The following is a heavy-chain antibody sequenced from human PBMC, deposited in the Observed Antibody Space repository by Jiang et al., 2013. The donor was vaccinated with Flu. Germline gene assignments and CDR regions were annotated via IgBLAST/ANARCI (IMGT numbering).Heavy chain of an antibody. CDR2: IYPDDSDT. CDR3: ARLRLDVGAAGGDAFDI. D-gene: IGHD1-26*01. CDR1: GHRVTAYW. J-gene: IGHJ3*02. Sequence: GAEVKKPGESLKISCKGSGHRVTAYWIGWVRQMPGKGLETMGVIYPDDSDTRYSPPFQGQVTISVDKSISTAFLQWNSLKASDTAMYYCARLRLDVGAAGGDAFDIWGQGTMVTVSS. V-gene: IGHV5-51*01.